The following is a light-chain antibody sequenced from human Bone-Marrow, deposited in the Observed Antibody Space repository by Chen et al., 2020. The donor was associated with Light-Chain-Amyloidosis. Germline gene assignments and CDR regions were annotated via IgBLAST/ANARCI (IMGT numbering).Light chain of an antibody. Sequence: EIVLTQSPATVSLSPGDTATLSCRASESISFYLTWYQQKPGQAPRLLIYDASHRATGIPARFSGSGSGTDFTLTITNLEPDDFAVYYCQQRSNWPTFGQGTRLEI. J-gene: IGKJ5*01. CDR1: ESISFY. V-gene: IGKV3-11*01. CDR3: QQRSNWPT. CDR2: DAS.